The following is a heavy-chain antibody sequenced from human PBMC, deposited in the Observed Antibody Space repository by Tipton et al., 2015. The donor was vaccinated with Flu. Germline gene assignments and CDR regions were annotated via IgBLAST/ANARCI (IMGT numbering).Heavy chain of an antibody. CDR2: IYYSGST. CDR1: GGSVSRGRFY. J-gene: IGHJ5*02. V-gene: IGHV4-39*07. D-gene: IGHD5-12*01. CDR3: AREVATIGRWFDP. Sequence: TLSLTCTVSGGSVSRGRFYWSWIRQPPGKGLEWIGSIYYSGSTYYNPSLKSRVTISVDTSKNQFSLKLSSVTAADTAVYYCAREVATIGRWFDPWGQGTLVTVSS.